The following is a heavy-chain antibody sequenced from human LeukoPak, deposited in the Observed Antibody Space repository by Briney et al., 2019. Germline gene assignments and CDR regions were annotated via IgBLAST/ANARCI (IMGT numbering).Heavy chain of an antibody. CDR2: LTSRSSIM. J-gene: IGHJ4*02. CDR1: GFSFSSYT. Sequence: QPGGSLRLSCAASGFSFSSYTMNWVRQAPGKGLEWVSYLTSRSSIMYFADSVRGRFTISRDNAKNPLYLQMNSLRDEDTAVYYCARGVGYYGSGSYYKFDSWGQGTLVTVSS. V-gene: IGHV3-48*02. D-gene: IGHD3-10*01. CDR3: ARGVGYYGSGSYYKFDS.